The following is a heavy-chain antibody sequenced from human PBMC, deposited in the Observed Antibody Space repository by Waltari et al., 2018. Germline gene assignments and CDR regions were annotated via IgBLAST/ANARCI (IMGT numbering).Heavy chain of an antibody. D-gene: IGHD4-17*01. CDR3: ARLTTVTTNWFDP. V-gene: IGHV1-69*01. CDR2: IIPIFGTA. Sequence: QVKLVQSGAEVKKPGSSVKVSCKASGGTISSYAISWVRQAPGQGLEWMGGIIPIFGTANYAQKFQGRVTITADESTSTAYMELSSLRAEDTAVYYCARLTTVTTNWFDPWGQGTLVTVSS. J-gene: IGHJ5*02. CDR1: GGTISSYA.